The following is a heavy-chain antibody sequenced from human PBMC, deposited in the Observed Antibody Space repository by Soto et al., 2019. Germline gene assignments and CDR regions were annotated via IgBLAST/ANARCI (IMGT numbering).Heavy chain of an antibody. J-gene: IGHJ6*02. CDR3: ERAIDYYYGMDV. V-gene: IGHV3-21*01. Sequence: EVQLVESGGGLVKPGGSLRLSCAASGFTFSSYSMNWVRQAPGKGLEWVSSISSRSSYIYYADSVKGRFTISRDNAKNSLYLQMSSLSAEATAVYYCERAIDYYYGMDVWGQGATVTVSS. CDR2: ISSRSSYI. CDR1: GFTFSSYS.